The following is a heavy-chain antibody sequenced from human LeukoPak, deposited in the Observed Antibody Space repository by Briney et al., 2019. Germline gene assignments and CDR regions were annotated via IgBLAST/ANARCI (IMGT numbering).Heavy chain of an antibody. J-gene: IGHJ5*02. D-gene: IGHD4-17*01. V-gene: IGHV4-59*01. CDR3: ARDNYGDSVWFDP. Sequence: SETLSLTCTVSGGSISSYYWSWIRQPPGKGLEWIGYIYYSGSTNYNPSLKSRVTISVDTSKNQFSLKLSSVTAAGTAVYYCARDNYGDSVWFDPWGQGTLVTVSS. CDR1: GGSISSYY. CDR2: IYYSGST.